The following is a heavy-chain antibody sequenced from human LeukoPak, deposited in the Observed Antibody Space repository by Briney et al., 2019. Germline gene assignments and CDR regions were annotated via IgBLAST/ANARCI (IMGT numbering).Heavy chain of an antibody. D-gene: IGHD3-10*01. V-gene: IGHV4-34*01. J-gene: IGHJ4*02. Sequence: PSETLSLTCAVYGGSFSGYYWSWIRQPPGKGLEWIGEINHSGSTNYNPSLKSRVTISVDTSKNQFSLKLTSVTAADTAVYYCARAPESPLLLWFGEFGWGPFDYWGQGTLVTVSS. CDR1: GGSFSGYY. CDR3: ARAPESPLLLWFGEFGWGPFDY. CDR2: INHSGST.